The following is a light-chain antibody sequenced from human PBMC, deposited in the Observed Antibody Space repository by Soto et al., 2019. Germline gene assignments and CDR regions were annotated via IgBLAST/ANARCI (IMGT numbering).Light chain of an antibody. CDR1: QSVIHSSNNKNF. Sequence: MVVTQSAGCLTVSLGERATINSKSSQSVIHSSNNKNFLAWYQQKPRQPPKLLIYWASTRESGVPDRFSGSGSATDFTLTISSLQAEDVAVYYCQQYYTPPPTFGQGTRLEIK. CDR3: QQYYTPPPT. J-gene: IGKJ5*01. CDR2: WAS. V-gene: IGKV4-1*01.